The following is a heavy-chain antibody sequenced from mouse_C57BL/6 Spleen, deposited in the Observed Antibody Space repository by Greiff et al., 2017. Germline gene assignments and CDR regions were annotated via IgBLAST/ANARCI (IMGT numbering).Heavy chain of an antibody. J-gene: IGHJ2*01. D-gene: IGHD1-1*01. V-gene: IGHV5-9*01. Sequence: EVKLVESGGGLVKPGGSLKLSCAASGFTFSSYTMSWVRQTPEKRLEWVATISGGGGNTYYPDSVKGRFPIARDNAKNTLYLQMSSLRSEDTALYYCARHERFITTVVEYFDYWGQGTTLTVSS. CDR1: GFTFSSYT. CDR2: ISGGGGNT. CDR3: ARHERFITTVVEYFDY.